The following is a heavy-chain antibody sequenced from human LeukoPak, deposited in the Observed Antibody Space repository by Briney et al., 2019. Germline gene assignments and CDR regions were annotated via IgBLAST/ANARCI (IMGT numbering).Heavy chain of an antibody. Sequence: PGGSLRLSCAASGFTVSTSYMSWVRQAPGKRLEWVSVIYSGGSTYYADSVKGRFTISRDNSKKLLYLQMNSLRAEDAAVYYCARDLLSREEDAFDIWGQGTMVTVSS. CDR2: IYSGGST. CDR3: ARDLLSREEDAFDI. D-gene: IGHD1-26*01. V-gene: IGHV3-53*01. J-gene: IGHJ3*02. CDR1: GFTVSTSY.